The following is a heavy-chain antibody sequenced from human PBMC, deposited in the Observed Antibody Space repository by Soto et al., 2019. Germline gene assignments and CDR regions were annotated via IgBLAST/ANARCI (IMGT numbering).Heavy chain of an antibody. CDR2: INSDGSST. J-gene: IGHJ3*02. Sequence: PGGSLRLSCAASGFTFSSYWMYWVRQAPGKGLVWVSRINSDGSSTSYADSVKGRFTISRDNAKNTLYLQMNSLRAEDTAVYYCAREGWLLRYAFDIWGQGTMVTVSS. CDR1: GFTFSSYW. V-gene: IGHV3-74*01. CDR3: AREGWLLRYAFDI. D-gene: IGHD2-15*01.